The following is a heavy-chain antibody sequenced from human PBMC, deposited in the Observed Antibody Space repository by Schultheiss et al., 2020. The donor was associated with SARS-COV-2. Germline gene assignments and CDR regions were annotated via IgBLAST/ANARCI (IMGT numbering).Heavy chain of an antibody. D-gene: IGHD3-16*01. J-gene: IGHJ2*01. V-gene: IGHV3-30*03. Sequence: GGSLRLSCAASGFTFSSYDMHWVRQATGKGLEWVAVISYDGSNKYYADSVKGRFTISRDNSKNTLYLQMNSLRPEDTAVYYCARERGRYWYFDLWGRGTLVTVSS. CDR1: GFTFSSYD. CDR2: ISYDGSNK. CDR3: ARERGRYWYFDL.